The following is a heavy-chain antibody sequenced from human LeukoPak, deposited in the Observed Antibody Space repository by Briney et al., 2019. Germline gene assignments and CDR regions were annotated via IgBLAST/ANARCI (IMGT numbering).Heavy chain of an antibody. Sequence: GASVKVSCKASGYTFTSYAMHWVRQAPGQRLEWMGWINAGNGNTKYSQKFQGRVTITRDTSASTAYMELSSLRSEDTAVYYCARVNIVVVVAAGRWFDPWGQGTLVTVSS. CDR2: INAGNGNT. V-gene: IGHV1-3*01. J-gene: IGHJ5*02. CDR3: ARVNIVVVVAAGRWFDP. CDR1: GYTFTSYA. D-gene: IGHD2-15*01.